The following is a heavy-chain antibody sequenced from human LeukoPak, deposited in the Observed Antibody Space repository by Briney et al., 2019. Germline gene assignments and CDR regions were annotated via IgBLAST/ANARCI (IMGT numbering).Heavy chain of an antibody. D-gene: IGHD3-22*01. V-gene: IGHV3-33*01. CDR1: GFTFSSYG. CDR2: IWYDGSNK. J-gene: IGHJ4*02. Sequence: PGGSLRLSCAASGFTFSSYGMHWLRQAPGKGLEWVAVIWYDGSNKYYADSVKGRFTISRDNSKNTLYLQMNRLRAEDTAVYYCASQYYYDSSGSLDYWGQGTLVTVSS. CDR3: ASQYYYDSSGSLDY.